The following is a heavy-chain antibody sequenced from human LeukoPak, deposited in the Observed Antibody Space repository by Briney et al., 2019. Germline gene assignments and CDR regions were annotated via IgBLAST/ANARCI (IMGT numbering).Heavy chain of an antibody. CDR1: GFTFDDYA. J-gene: IGHJ6*03. CDR2: ISWNSGSI. V-gene: IGHV3-9*01. CDR3: AREYYFSHIDG. Sequence: GGSLRLSCAASGFTFDDYAMHWVRQAPGKGLEWVSGISWNSGSIGYADSVKGRFTISRDNAKNSLYLQMNSLRADDTAMYYCAREYYFSHIDGWGKGTTVTVSS. D-gene: IGHD3-10*01.